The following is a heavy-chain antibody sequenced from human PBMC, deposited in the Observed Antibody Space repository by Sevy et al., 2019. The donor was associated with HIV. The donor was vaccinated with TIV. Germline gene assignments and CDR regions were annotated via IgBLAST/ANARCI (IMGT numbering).Heavy chain of an antibody. CDR3: ARYRVAGSFDY. J-gene: IGHJ4*02. V-gene: IGHV4-34*01. Sequence: SETLSLTCAVYGGSFSGYYWSWIRQPPGKGLEWIGEINHSGSTNYNPSLKSRVTISVDTSKNQFSLKLSSVTAADTAVYYCARYRVAGSFDYWGQGTLVTVSS. D-gene: IGHD6-19*01. CDR1: GGSFSGYY. CDR2: INHSGST.